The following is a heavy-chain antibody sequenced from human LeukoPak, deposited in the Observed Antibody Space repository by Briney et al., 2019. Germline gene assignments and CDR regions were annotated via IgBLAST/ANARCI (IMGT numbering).Heavy chain of an antibody. V-gene: IGHV3-48*03. D-gene: IGHD1-26*01. CDR3: ARDYGTEMGFDY. CDR1: GFTFSSYE. J-gene: IGHJ4*02. Sequence: PGGSLRLSCAASGFTFSSYEMNWVRQAPGKGLEWVSYISSSGSTICYADSVKGRFTISRDNAKSSLYLQMNSLRAEDTAVYYCARDYGTEMGFDYWGQGTLVTVSS. CDR2: ISSSGSTI.